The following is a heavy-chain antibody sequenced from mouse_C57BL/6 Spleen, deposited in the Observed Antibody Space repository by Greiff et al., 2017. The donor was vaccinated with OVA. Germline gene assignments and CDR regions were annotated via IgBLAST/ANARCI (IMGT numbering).Heavy chain of an antibody. CDR1: GYTFTSYW. CDR2: IDPSDSYT. V-gene: IGHV1-69*01. D-gene: IGHD1-1*01. CDR3: AKGTTGGYFDV. J-gene: IGHJ1*03. Sequence: QVQLQQPGAELVMPGASVKLSCKASGYTFTSYWMHWVKQRPGQGLEWIGEIDPSDSYTNYNQKFKGKSTLTVDKSSSTAYMQLSSLTSEDSAVDYCAKGTTGGYFDVWGTGTTVTVSS.